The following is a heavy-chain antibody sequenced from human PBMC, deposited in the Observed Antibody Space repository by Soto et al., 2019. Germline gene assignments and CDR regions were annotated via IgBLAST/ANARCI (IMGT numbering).Heavy chain of an antibody. CDR2: ISYDGSNK. D-gene: IGHD3-22*01. Sequence: QVHLVESGGGVVQPGRSLRLSCAASGFTFSRYGLHWVLQAPGKGLEWVAVISYDGSNKYYADSVKGRFTISRDNSKNTMYLQMNSLRAEDTAVYYCAKDRITMMVVATFEYWGQGTLVTVSS. V-gene: IGHV3-30*18. CDR3: AKDRITMMVVATFEY. CDR1: GFTFSRYG. J-gene: IGHJ4*02.